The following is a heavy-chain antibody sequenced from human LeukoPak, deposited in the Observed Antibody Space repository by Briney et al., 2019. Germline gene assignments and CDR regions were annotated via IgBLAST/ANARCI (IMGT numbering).Heavy chain of an antibody. CDR3: AGGGSYFGN. CDR1: GFTFSIYW. V-gene: IGHV3-7*01. CDR2: IKQDGSEK. D-gene: IGHD1-26*01. Sequence: PGGSLRPSCGVSGFTFSIYWMSWVRQAPGKGLEWVADIKQDGSEKYYVDSVKGRFTISRDNAKNSLYLQMNSLRAEDTAVYYCAGGGSYFGNWGQGTLVTVSS. J-gene: IGHJ4*02.